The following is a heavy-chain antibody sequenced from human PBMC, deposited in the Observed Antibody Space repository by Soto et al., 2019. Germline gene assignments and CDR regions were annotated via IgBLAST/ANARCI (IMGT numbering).Heavy chain of an antibody. CDR1: GFSVSSYY. V-gene: IGHV3-53*01. D-gene: IGHD5-12*01. CDR2: IYNSGGT. Sequence: EVQLVESGGGLIQPGGSLRLSCAASGFSVSSYYMSWVRQAPGKGLEWVSVIYNSGGTYYADSVKGRFTISRDNSKNTLYLQMNSLRADDTAMYYCARDLGGYLYYWGQGTVVTVSS. J-gene: IGHJ4*02. CDR3: ARDLGGYLYY.